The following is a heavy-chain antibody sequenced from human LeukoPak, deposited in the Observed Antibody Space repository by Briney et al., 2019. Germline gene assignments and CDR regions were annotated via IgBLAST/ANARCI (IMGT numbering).Heavy chain of an antibody. CDR1: GGSFSGYY. Sequence: PSETLSLTCAVYGGSFSGYYWSWIPQPLGKGLEWIGEINHSGSTNYNPSLKSRVTISVDTSKNQFSLKLSSVTAADTAVYYCARLIAAADPDYWGQGTLVTVSS. CDR3: ARLIAAADPDY. V-gene: IGHV4-34*01. CDR2: INHSGST. D-gene: IGHD6-13*01. J-gene: IGHJ4*02.